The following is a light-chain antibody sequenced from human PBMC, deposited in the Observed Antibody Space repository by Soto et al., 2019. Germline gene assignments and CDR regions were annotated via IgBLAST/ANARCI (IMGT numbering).Light chain of an antibody. CDR2: GSS. CDR3: QQYYHSPRT. V-gene: IGKV3-20*01. CDR1: QRVSSRY. Sequence: EIVLTQSPGTLLLSREERATISCRASQRVSSRYFAWFQQRPGQVPRLLIFGSSSRAPGIPDRFSGSGSGTDFTLTISRLEPEDFGLYYSQQYYHSPRTFGQGTKVEIK. J-gene: IGKJ1*01.